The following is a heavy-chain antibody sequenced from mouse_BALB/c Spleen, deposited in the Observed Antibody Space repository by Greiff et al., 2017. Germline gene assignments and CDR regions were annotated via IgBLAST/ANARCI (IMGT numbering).Heavy chain of an antibody. V-gene: IGHV1S126*01. J-gene: IGHJ1*01. D-gene: IGHD1-1*01. CDR1: GYSFTSYW. CDR3: ARGLLLRPHWYFDV. Sequence: QVQLKQSGPQLVRPGASVKISCKASGYSFTSYWMHWVKQRPGQGLEWIGMIDPSDSETRLNQKFKDKATLTVDKSSSTAYMQLSSPTSEDSAVYYCARGLLLRPHWYFDVWGAGTTVTVSS. CDR2: IDPSDSET.